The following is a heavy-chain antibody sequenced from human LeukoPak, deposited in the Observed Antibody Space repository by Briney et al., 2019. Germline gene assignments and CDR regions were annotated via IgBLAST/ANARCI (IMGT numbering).Heavy chain of an antibody. CDR1: GYSIAHGFF. CDR2: LYHSGTT. J-gene: IGHJ2*01. D-gene: IGHD2-15*01. V-gene: IGHV4-38-2*02. Sequence: KPLETLSLTCTVSGYSIAHGFFWAWIRPPPGGGLEWIGSLYHSGTTYYNTSLKSRISTSVDTSKNQFSLKLRLVTAADTAVYYCARVEVPRDINDWYFDLWGRGTLVTVSS. CDR3: ARVEVPRDINDWYFDL.